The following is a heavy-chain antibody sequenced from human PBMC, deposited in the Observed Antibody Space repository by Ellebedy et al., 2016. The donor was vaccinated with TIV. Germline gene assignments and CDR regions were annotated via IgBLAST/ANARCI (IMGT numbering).Heavy chain of an antibody. Sequence: MPSETLSLTCSVSGSSISSGYYWGWIRQPPGRGLEWIGSLYHSGSTYYSPSLKSRVTISVDTSKNQFSLKLTPVTAADTTMYYCARRGVGATYFDSWGQGTLVTVSS. D-gene: IGHD1-26*01. CDR3: ARRGVGATYFDS. CDR1: GSSISSGYY. V-gene: IGHV4-38-2*01. J-gene: IGHJ4*02. CDR2: LYHSGST.